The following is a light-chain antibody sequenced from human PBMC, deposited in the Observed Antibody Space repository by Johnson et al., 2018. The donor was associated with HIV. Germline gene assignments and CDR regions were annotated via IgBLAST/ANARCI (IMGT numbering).Light chain of an antibody. CDR1: SSNIENNF. Sequence: QSVLTQPPSVSAAPGQKVTISCSGSSSNIENNFVSWYKQLPGTAPKLLIYENNKRPSGIPDRFSASKSGSSATLGITGLQPGDEADYYCATWDSSLSAYVFGPGTKVTIL. V-gene: IGLV1-51*02. J-gene: IGLJ1*01. CDR3: ATWDSSLSAYV. CDR2: ENN.